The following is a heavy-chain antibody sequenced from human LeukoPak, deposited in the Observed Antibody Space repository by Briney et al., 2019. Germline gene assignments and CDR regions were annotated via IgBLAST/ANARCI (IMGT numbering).Heavy chain of an antibody. D-gene: IGHD2-21*01. CDR2: INHSGST. CDR1: GGSFSGYY. J-gene: IGHJ5*02. V-gene: IGHV4-34*01. Sequence: SETLSLTCAVYGGSFSGYYWSWIRQPPGKGLEWIGEINHSGSTNYNPSLKSQFTISLDTSQKQFFLNVTSVTAADTAVYYCARRSSYSHNWFDPWGQGTVVTVSS. CDR3: ARRSSYSHNWFDP.